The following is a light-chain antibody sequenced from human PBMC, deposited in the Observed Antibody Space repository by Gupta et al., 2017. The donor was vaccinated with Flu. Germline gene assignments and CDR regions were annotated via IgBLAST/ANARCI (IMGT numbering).Light chain of an antibody. CDR2: SDN. J-gene: IGLJ2*01. CDR1: SSNIGTHT. CDR3: SSWDDNLKGVV. Sequence: QSVLTQPPSASGTPGQRVTISCSGNSSNIGTHTVNWYLQVPGTAPKLLIYSDNQRPSGVPDRFSDSKTGTSASLAISGLQSEDEGDYYCSSWDDNLKGVVFGGGTKLTVL. V-gene: IGLV1-44*01.